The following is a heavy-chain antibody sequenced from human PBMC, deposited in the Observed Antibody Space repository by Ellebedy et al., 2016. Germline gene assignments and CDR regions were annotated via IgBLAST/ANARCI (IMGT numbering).Heavy chain of an antibody. CDR1: GYTFTSYY. CDR3: ARSRSCDY. V-gene: IGHV1-2*02. D-gene: IGHD6-6*01. J-gene: IGHJ4*02. CDR2: INPNSGGT. Sequence: ASVKVSXKASGYTFTSYYMHWVRQAPGQGLEWMGWINPNSGGTNYEQKFQGRVTMTRDTSISTVYMELSSLRSDDTAVYYCARSRSCDYWGQGTLVTVSS.